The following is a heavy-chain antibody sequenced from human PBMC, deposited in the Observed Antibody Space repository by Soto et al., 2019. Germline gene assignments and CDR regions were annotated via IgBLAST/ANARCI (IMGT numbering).Heavy chain of an antibody. Sequence: GESLKISCKGSGYSFTSYWIGWVRQMPGKGLEWMGIIYPGDSATRYSPSFQGQVTISADKSISTAYLQWSSLKASDTAMYYCERLLREMATIHYFDYWGQGTLVTSPQ. V-gene: IGHV5-51*01. D-gene: IGHD5-12*01. CDR3: ERLLREMATIHYFDY. J-gene: IGHJ4*02. CDR2: IYPGDSAT. CDR1: GYSFTSYW.